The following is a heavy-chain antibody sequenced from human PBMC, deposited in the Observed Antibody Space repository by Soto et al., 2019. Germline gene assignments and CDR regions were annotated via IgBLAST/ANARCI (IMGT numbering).Heavy chain of an antibody. Sequence: ASVKVSCKASGYTFTSYAMHWVRQAPGQRLEWMGWINAANGNTKYSQKFQGRVTITRDTSASTAYMELSSLRSEDTAVYYCASDPSVVPAATYYGMDVWGQGTTVTVSS. D-gene: IGHD2-2*01. CDR3: ASDPSVVPAATYYGMDV. CDR1: GYTFTSYA. CDR2: INAANGNT. V-gene: IGHV1-3*01. J-gene: IGHJ6*02.